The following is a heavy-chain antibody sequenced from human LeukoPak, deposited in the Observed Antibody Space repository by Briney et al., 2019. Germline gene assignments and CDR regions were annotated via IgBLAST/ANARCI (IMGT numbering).Heavy chain of an antibody. CDR1: GFSFSSYG. V-gene: IGHV3-30*18. Sequence: GGSLRLSCAASGFSFSSYGMDWVRQAPGKGLEWVAVISYDGSNKYYADSVKGRFTISRDNSKNTLYLQMNSLRAEDTAVYYCAKDFGFWSGYYYYYGMDVWGQGTTVTVSS. CDR3: AKDFGFWSGYYYYYGMDV. J-gene: IGHJ6*02. CDR2: ISYDGSNK. D-gene: IGHD3-3*01.